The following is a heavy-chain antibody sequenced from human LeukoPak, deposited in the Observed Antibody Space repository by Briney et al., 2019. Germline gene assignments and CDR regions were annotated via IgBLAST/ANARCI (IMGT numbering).Heavy chain of an antibody. D-gene: IGHD2-2*01. CDR3: ARSQTHCNSTSCYWYYFDY. Sequence: PSETLSLTCAVYGVSFSGYYWSWIRQPPGKGLEWIGEINHSGSTNYNPSLKTRVTISVDQSTNQFSLRLSSVTAADTVVYYCARSQTHCNSTSCYWYYFDYWAQGTLVTVSS. V-gene: IGHV4-34*01. CDR2: INHSGST. J-gene: IGHJ4*02. CDR1: GVSFSGYY.